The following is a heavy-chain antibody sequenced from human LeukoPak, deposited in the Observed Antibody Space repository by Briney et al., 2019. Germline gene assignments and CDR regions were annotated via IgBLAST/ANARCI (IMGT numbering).Heavy chain of an antibody. V-gene: IGHV1-69*13. CDR1: GGHFSSYG. CDR2: IVPIFGTA. J-gene: IGHJ4*02. CDR3: ASTSGYCSAGSCYSKLGY. Sequence: SVKVSCKASGGHFSSYGISWVRQAPGQGLEWMGGIVPIFGTANYAQKFQGRVTITADESTSTTYMDLSSLRSEDTAVYYCASTSGYCSAGSCYSKLGYWGQRTMVTVSS. D-gene: IGHD2-15*01.